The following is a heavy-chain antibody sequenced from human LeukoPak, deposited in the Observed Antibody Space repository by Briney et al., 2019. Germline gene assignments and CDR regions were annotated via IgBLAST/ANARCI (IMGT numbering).Heavy chain of an antibody. CDR2: IYHSGST. D-gene: IGHD3-22*01. Sequence: SQTLSLTCTVSGGSISSGGYYWSWIRQPPGKGLEWIGYIYHSGSTYYNPSLKSRVTISVDRSKNQFSLKLSSVTAADTAVYYCARDDSSGPWYFDYWGQGTLVTVSS. V-gene: IGHV4-30-2*01. J-gene: IGHJ4*02. CDR1: GGSISSGGYY. CDR3: ARDDSSGPWYFDY.